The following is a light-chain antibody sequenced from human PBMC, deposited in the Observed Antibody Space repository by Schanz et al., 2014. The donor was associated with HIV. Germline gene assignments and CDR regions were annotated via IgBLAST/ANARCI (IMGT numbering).Light chain of an antibody. V-gene: IGLV1-44*01. CDR1: SSNIGNNT. Sequence: QSVVTQPPSASGPPGQRVTISCSGSSSNIGNNTVNWYQHLPGSAPQLLIYSDNQRPSRVPDRFFGSKSGTSASLAISGLRSDDEAHYYCATWDDSLNGVVFGGGTKLTVL. CDR3: ATWDDSLNGVV. J-gene: IGLJ2*01. CDR2: SDN.